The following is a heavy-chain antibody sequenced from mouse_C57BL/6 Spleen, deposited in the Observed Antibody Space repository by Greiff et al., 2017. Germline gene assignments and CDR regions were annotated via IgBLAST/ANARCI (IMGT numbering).Heavy chain of an antibody. Sequence: EVKVVESGGGLVKPGGSLKLSCAASGFTFSDYGMHWVRQAPEKGLEWVAYISSGSSTIYYADTVKGRFTISRDNAKNTLFLQMTSLRSEDTAMYYCANDYESGTWFAYWGQGTLVTVSA. CDR2: ISSGSSTI. CDR1: GFTFSDYG. V-gene: IGHV5-17*01. CDR3: ANDYESGTWFAY. D-gene: IGHD2-4*01. J-gene: IGHJ3*01.